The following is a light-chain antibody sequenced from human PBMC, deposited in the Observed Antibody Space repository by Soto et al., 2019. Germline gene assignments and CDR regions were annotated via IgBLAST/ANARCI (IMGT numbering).Light chain of an antibody. CDR1: TLGDKS. V-gene: IGLV3-1*01. CDR2: QDK. Sequence: SYELSQPPSLSVSPGQTASITCSGDTLGDKSVSWFQQKPGQSPLLVIYQDKKRPSGIPERISGSNSGNAATLTISGTQAVDEADYFCQVWDSYTVVFGGGTKVTVL. CDR3: QVWDSYTVV. J-gene: IGLJ2*01.